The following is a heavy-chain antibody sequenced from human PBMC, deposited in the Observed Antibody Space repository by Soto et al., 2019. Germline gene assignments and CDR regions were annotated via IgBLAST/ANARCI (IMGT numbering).Heavy chain of an antibody. CDR1: GYTFTGYY. D-gene: IGHD3-9*01. CDR2: INPNSGGT. V-gene: IGHV1-2*04. CDR3: ARVYSVPNYDILTGYYTYFDY. Sequence: GASVKVSCKASGYTFTGYYMHWVRQAPGQGLEWMGWINPNSGGTNYAQKFQGWVTMTRDTSISTAYMELSRLRSDDTAVYYCARVYSVPNYDILTGYYTYFDYWGQGTLVTSPQ. J-gene: IGHJ4*02.